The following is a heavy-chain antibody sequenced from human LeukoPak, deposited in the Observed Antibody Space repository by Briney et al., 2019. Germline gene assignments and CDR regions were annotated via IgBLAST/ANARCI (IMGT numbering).Heavy chain of an antibody. Sequence: SETLSLTCTVSGGSISSYYWSWIRQPPGKGLEWIGYIYYSGSTNYNPSLKSRVTISVDTSKNQFSLKLSSVTAADTAVYYCAKTREASSGWAGFDYWGQGTLVTVSS. D-gene: IGHD6-19*01. CDR2: IYYSGST. CDR1: GGSISSYY. V-gene: IGHV4-59*01. J-gene: IGHJ4*02. CDR3: AKTREASSGWAGFDY.